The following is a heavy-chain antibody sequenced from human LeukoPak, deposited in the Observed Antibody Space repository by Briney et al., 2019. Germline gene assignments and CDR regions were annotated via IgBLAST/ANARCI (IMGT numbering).Heavy chain of an antibody. J-gene: IGHJ4*02. CDR3: ARGLSRVAARRANSPFDY. CDR2: INHSGST. Sequence: SETLSLTCAVYGVSFSGYYWSWIRQPPGKGLEWIGEINHSGSTNYNPSLKSRVTISVDTSKNQFSLKLSSVTAADTAVYYCARGLSRVAARRANSPFDYWGQGTLVTVSS. V-gene: IGHV4-34*01. CDR1: GVSFSGYY. D-gene: IGHD6-6*01.